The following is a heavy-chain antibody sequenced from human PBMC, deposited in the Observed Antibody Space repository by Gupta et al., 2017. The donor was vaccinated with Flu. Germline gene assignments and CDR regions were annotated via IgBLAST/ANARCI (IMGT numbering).Heavy chain of an antibody. J-gene: IGHJ3*02. CDR2: ISRSGGT. V-gene: IGHV3-23*01. CDR3: AKXGRGWFADDAFDI. CDR1: GFTFSSYA. Sequence: EVQLLESGGGLVQPGGSLRLSCAASGFTFSSYAMSWVRQAPGKGLEWVSAISRSGGTYYADSVKGRFTISRDNSKNTLYLQMNSLRAEDXAXYYCAKXGRGWFADDAFDIWGQGTMVTVSS. D-gene: IGHD6-19*01.